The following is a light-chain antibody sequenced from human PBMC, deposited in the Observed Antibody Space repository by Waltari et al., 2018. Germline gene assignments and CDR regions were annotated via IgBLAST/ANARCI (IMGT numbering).Light chain of an antibody. V-gene: IGKV1-39*01. J-gene: IGKJ1*01. CDR1: QSVSHY. CDR3: QQSFNAPT. Sequence: DIQMTQSPSSLSASVGDRVTITCRASQSVSHYLSWYQQKPGRAPVLLIYAASSLQSGVPSRFSGSGSGTDFTLTISSLQPDDFASYFCQQSFNAPTFGPGTRVEVK. CDR2: AAS.